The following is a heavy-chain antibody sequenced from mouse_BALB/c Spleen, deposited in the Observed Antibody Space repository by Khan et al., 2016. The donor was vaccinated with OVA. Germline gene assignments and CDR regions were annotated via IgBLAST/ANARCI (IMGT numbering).Heavy chain of an antibody. Sequence: QIQLVQSGAELAKPGASVQMSCKASGYTFTTYWMHWVNQRPGQGLEWIGYINPTSGYTDYSENFTDKATLSADKSSSTAYMQLGRLTSEDSAVYYCTRDRIDYWGQGTTLTVSS. CDR1: GYTFTTYW. CDR2: INPTSGYT. CDR3: TRDRIDY. J-gene: IGHJ2*01. V-gene: IGHV1-7*01.